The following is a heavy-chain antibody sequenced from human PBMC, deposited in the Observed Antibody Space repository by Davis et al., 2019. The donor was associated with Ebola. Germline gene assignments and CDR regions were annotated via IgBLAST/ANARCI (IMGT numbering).Heavy chain of an antibody. CDR2: ISSSSSTI. CDR1: GFTFSSYS. V-gene: IGHV3-48*01. D-gene: IGHD4-17*01. CDR3: AKDRYTTVTAFDY. Sequence: PGGSLRLSCAASGFTFSSYSMNWVRQAPGKGLEWVSYISSSSSTIYYADSVKGRFTISRDNSKNTLYLQMNSLRAEDTAVYYCAKDRYTTVTAFDYWGQGTLVTVSS. J-gene: IGHJ4*02.